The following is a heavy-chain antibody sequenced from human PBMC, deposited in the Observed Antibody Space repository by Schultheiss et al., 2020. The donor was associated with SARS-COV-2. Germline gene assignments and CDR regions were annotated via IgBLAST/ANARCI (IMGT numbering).Heavy chain of an antibody. CDR1: GGSISSSSYY. Sequence: SETLSLTCTVSGGSISSSSYYWGWIRQPPGKGLEWIGSIYYSGSTYYNPSLKSRVTISVDTSKNQFSLKLSSVTAADTAVYYCARHYGDYLPEYFQHWGQGTLVTVSS. V-gene: IGHV4-39*01. D-gene: IGHD4-17*01. CDR3: ARHYGDYLPEYFQH. CDR2: IYYSGST. J-gene: IGHJ1*01.